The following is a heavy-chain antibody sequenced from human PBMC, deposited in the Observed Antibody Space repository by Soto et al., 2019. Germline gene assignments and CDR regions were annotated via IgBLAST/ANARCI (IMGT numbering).Heavy chain of an antibody. CDR3: VSGRELSVPAAMNLETSSIIDL. V-gene: IGHV3-23*01. CDR2: ISTSGGRT. J-gene: IGHJ5*02. D-gene: IGHD2-2*01. CDR1: GFTFSSYV. Sequence: EVQLLESGGGLVQPGGSLRLSCAASGFTFSSYVMSWVRQAPGKGLEWVSSISTSGGRTYDADSGQGRFTISRDNTKNMLSLQMNSLRGEDTAVYYCVSGRELSVPAAMNLETSSIIDLWGQGTLVTVSS.